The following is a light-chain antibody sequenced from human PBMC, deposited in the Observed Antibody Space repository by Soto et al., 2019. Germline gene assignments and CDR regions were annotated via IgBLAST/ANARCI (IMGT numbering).Light chain of an antibody. Sequence: DIQMTQSPSSLSASVGDRVTITCRASQSISSYLHWYQQKPGKAPKLLFYDASSLQSGVPSRFSGSESGTDFTLTISSLQPEDFATYYCQRSFSTPLTFGGGTKVEIK. CDR3: QRSFSTPLT. V-gene: IGKV1-39*01. J-gene: IGKJ4*01. CDR2: DAS. CDR1: QSISSY.